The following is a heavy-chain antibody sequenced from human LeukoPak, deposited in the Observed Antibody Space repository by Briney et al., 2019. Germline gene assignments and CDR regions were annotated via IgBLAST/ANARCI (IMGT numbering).Heavy chain of an antibody. Sequence: GGSLRLSCVASGFTFSNYGMSWVRQAPGKGLEWVSDISGGGGSTYYADSVKGRFPFSRANSKNTFYLQMNSLRAEDTAVYYCAKGSLVAAPGYLDFWGQGTLGTVSS. CDR1: GFTFSNYG. V-gene: IGHV3-23*01. J-gene: IGHJ4*02. CDR3: AKGSLVAAPGYLDF. D-gene: IGHD6-13*01. CDR2: ISGGGGST.